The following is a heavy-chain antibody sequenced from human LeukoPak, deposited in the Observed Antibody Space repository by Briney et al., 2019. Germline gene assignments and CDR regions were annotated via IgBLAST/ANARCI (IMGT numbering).Heavy chain of an antibody. CDR2: IYYSGST. D-gene: IGHD5-24*01. V-gene: IGHV4-59*01. CDR1: GGSISSYY. J-gene: IGHJ6*02. Sequence: SETLSLTCTVSGGSISSYYWSWIRQPPGKGLEWIGYIYYSGSTNYNPSLKSRVTISVDTSKNQFSLKLSSVTAADTAVYYCARDQVRPYKGYGMDVWGQGTTVTVSS. CDR3: ARDQVRPYKGYGMDV.